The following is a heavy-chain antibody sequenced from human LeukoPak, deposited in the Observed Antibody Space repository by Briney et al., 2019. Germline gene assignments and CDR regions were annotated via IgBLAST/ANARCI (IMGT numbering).Heavy chain of an antibody. D-gene: IGHD3-22*01. J-gene: IGHJ4*02. CDR3: TRDPYYYDSSGYSTGL. V-gene: IGHV3-49*03. CDR2: IRSKAYGGTT. Sequence: QPGRSLRLSCTASGFTFGDYAMSWFRQAPGTGLEWVGFIRSKAYGGTTEYAASVKGRFTISRDDSKSIAYLQMNSLKTEDTAVYYCTRDPYYYDSSGYSTGLWGQGTLVTISS. CDR1: GFTFGDYA.